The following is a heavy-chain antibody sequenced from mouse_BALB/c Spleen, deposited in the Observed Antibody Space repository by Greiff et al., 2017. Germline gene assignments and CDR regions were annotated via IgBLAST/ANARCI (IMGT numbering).Heavy chain of an antibody. Sequence: QVQLQQSGPELVKPGASVKISCKASGYAFSSSWMNWVKQRPGQGLEWIGRIYPGDGDTNYNGKFKGKATLTADKSSSTAYMQLSSLTSVDSAVYFCARGLIFPPFAYWGQGTLVTVSA. CDR1: GYAFSSSW. V-gene: IGHV1-82*01. CDR3: ARGLIFPPFAY. CDR2: IYPGDGDT. J-gene: IGHJ3*01.